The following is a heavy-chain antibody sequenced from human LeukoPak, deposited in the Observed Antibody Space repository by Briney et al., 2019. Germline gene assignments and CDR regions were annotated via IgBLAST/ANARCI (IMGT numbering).Heavy chain of an antibody. V-gene: IGHV3-48*04. Sequence: PGGSLRLSCAASGFTFRSYSMNWVRQAPGKGLEWVSYISTRSSTIYYADSVKGRFTISRDNAKNSLYLQMNSLRAEDTAVYYCAREGSVVTAHFGVCYGLDVWGQGTTVTVSS. CDR1: GFTFRSYS. J-gene: IGHJ6*02. CDR3: AREGSVVTAHFGVCYGLDV. CDR2: ISTRSSTI. D-gene: IGHD3-3*01.